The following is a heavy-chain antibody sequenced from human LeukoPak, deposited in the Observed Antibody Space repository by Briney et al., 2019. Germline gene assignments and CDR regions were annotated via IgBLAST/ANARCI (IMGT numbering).Heavy chain of an antibody. CDR2: VYYSGIT. CDR1: GVSINTYY. Sequence: SETLSLTCTVSGVSINTYYWSWIRQPPGKGLEWIGYVYYSGITNYNPSLKSRVSISIDTSKKKLSLRLTSVTAADSAVYYCASSFYYDSRDYWGQGTLVTVSS. V-gene: IGHV4-59*12. D-gene: IGHD3-22*01. J-gene: IGHJ4*02. CDR3: ASSFYYDSRDY.